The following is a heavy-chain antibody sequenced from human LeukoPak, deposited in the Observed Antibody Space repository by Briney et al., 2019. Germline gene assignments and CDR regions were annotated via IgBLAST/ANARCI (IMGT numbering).Heavy chain of an antibody. CDR3: ARDRCAYYDFWSGYCNFDY. Sequence: ASVKVSCKASGYTFTGYYMHWVRQAPGQGLEWMGWINPNSGGTNYAQKFQGRVTMTRDTSISTAYMELSRLRSDDTAVYYCARDRCAYYDFWSGYCNFDYWGQGTLVTVSS. V-gene: IGHV1-2*02. CDR2: INPNSGGT. J-gene: IGHJ4*02. D-gene: IGHD3-3*01. CDR1: GYTFTGYY.